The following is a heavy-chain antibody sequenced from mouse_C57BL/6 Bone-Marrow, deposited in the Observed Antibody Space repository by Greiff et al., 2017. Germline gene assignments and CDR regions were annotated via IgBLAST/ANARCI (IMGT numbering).Heavy chain of an antibody. Sequence: QVQLQQPGAELVKPGASVKLSCKASGYTFTSHWMHWVKQRPGQGLEWIGMIHPNSGSTNYNEKFKSKATLTVDKSSSTAYMQLSSLTSEDSAVYYCSPTVVEGDYWGQGTTLTVSS. V-gene: IGHV1-64*01. CDR2: IHPNSGST. CDR3: SPTVVEGDY. D-gene: IGHD1-1*01. CDR1: GYTFTSHW. J-gene: IGHJ2*01.